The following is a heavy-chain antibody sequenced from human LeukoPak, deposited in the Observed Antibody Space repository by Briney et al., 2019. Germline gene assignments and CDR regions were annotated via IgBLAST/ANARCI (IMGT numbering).Heavy chain of an antibody. J-gene: IGHJ4*02. CDR1: GFPFSSYS. V-gene: IGHV3-23*01. CDR3: AKLYYLSPSLSVELTYFDY. Sequence: GGSLRLSCAASGFPFSSYSMNWVRQAPGKGLEWVSIFRGSDGSTYYADSVKGRFTISRDISKSTLYLRMNSLRAEDTAVYYCAKLYYLSPSLSVELTYFDYWGQGTLVTVSS. D-gene: IGHD2-2*01. CDR2: FRGSDGST.